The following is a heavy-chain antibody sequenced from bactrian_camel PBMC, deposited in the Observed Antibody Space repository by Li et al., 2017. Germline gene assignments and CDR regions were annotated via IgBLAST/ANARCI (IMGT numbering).Heavy chain of an antibody. CDR2: ITTDGRT. Sequence: HVQLVESGGGSVQAGGSLKLSCAASGYIDRRCAMSWYRQAAGKQREWVSSITTDGRTIYADSVKGRFTISKDKPKDTVYLQMNNLKPEDAAMYSCNPGSMGSSVLCSLANYRRGQGTQVTVS. D-gene: IGHD1*01. J-gene: IGHJ4*01. CDR1: GYIDRRCA. V-gene: IGHV3S53*01.